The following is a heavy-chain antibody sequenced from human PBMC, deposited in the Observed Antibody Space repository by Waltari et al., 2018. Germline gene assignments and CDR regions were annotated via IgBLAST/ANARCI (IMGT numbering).Heavy chain of an antibody. CDR1: GYTFTGYY. J-gene: IGHJ4*02. D-gene: IGHD3-22*01. V-gene: IGHV1-2*02. CDR2: INPNSGGT. Sequence: QVQLVQSGAEVKKPGASVKVSCKASGYTFTGYYMHWVRQATGQGLEWMGWINPNSGGTNYAQKFQGRVTMTRDTSISTAYMELSRLRSDDTAVYYCARDYYDSSGYYYYGYWGQGTLVTVSS. CDR3: ARDYYDSSGYYYYGY.